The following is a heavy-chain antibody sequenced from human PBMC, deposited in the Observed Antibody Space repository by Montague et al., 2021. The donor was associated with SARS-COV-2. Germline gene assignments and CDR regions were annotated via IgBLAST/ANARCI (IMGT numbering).Heavy chain of an antibody. V-gene: IGHV4-39*07. CDR1: GGSISSSTYY. D-gene: IGHD3-22*01. CDR3: ARRPYYYDSSGQFDP. Sequence: SEILSLTCTVSGGSISSSTYYRGWIRQPPGKGLEWIASIYYSGSTYFNPSLKSRVAISIDTSKNQFSLKLSSVTAADTAVYYCARRPYYYDSSGQFDPWGQGVLVTVSS. J-gene: IGHJ5*02. CDR2: IYYSGST.